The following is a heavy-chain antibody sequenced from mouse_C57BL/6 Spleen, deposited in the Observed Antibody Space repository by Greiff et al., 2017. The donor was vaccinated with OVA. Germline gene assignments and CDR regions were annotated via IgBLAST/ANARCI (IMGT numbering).Heavy chain of an antibody. V-gene: IGHV5-9-1*02. Sequence: EVHVVESGEGLVKPGGSLKLSCAASGFTFSSYAMSWVRQTPEKRLEWVAYISSGGDYIYYADTVKGRFTITRDNARNTLYLQMSSLQSEDTAMYDCTRGGSRYYFDYWGQGTTLTVSS. CDR1: GFTFSSYA. CDR3: TRGGSRYYFDY. D-gene: IGHD1-1*01. CDR2: ISSGGDYI. J-gene: IGHJ2*01.